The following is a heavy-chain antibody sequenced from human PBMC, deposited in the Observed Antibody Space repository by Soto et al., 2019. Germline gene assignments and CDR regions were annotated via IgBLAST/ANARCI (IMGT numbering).Heavy chain of an antibody. D-gene: IGHD5-18*01. CDR3: ARSGYSYGYYYYYYMDV. CDR2: IYSGGST. V-gene: IGHV3-53*01. Sequence: PGGSLRLSCAASGFTVSSNYMSWVRQAPGKGLEWVSVIYSGGSTYYADSVKGRFTISRDNAKNSLYLQMNSLRAEDTAVYYCARSGYSYGYYYYYYMDVWGKGTTVTVSS. J-gene: IGHJ6*03. CDR1: GFTVSSNY.